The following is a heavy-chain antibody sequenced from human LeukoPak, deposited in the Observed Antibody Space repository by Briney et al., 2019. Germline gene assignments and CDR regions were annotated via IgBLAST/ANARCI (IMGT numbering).Heavy chain of an antibody. CDR2: IYYSGST. V-gene: IGHV4-30-4*08. D-gene: IGHD5-18*01. Sequence: KPSETLSLTCTVSGGSISSSSYYWGWIRQPPGKGLEWIGYIYYSGSTYYNPSLKSRVTISVDTSKNQFSLKLSSVTAADTAVYYCARAGLHSYDIDYWGQGTLVTVSS. CDR1: GGSISSSSYY. J-gene: IGHJ4*02. CDR3: ARAGLHSYDIDY.